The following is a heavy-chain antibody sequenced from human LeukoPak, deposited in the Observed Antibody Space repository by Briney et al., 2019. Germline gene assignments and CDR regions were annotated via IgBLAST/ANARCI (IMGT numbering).Heavy chain of an antibody. Sequence: SETLSLTCTVSGGSISSYYWSWIRQPAGKGLEWIGRIYTSGSTNYNPSLKSRVTMSVDTSKNQFSLKLSSVTAAGTAVYYCARERAAGNPSHFDYWGQGTLVTVSS. CDR1: GGSISSYY. J-gene: IGHJ4*02. CDR3: ARERAAGNPSHFDY. V-gene: IGHV4-4*07. CDR2: IYTSGST. D-gene: IGHD6-13*01.